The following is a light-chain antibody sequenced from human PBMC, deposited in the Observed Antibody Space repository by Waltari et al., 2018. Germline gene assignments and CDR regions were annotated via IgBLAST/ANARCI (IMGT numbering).Light chain of an antibody. CDR1: PTVSTN. CDR3: QQYADLPPYN. J-gene: IGKJ2*01. Sequence: DIGMTQSPGTLSASPGASATLSCRVSPTVSTNLAWYQQKPGQAPRLLIYDASTRVTGVPARFSGSGSGTDFTLTIASLQSEDFGVYYCQQYADLPPYNFGQGTKLEI. V-gene: IGKV3-15*01. CDR2: DAS.